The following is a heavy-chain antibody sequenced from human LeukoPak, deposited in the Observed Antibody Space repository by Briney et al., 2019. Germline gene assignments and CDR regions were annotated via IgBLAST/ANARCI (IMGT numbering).Heavy chain of an antibody. CDR3: ARGPFVLIAAAANNAFDI. CDR1: GFTFSSYA. Sequence: GGSLRLSCAASGFTFSSYAMSWVRQAPGKGLEWVSAISGSGGSTYYADSVKGRFTISRDNSKNTLYLQMNSLRAEDTAVYYCARGPFVLIAAAANNAFDIWGQGKMFTLSS. V-gene: IGHV3-23*01. D-gene: IGHD6-13*01. J-gene: IGHJ3*02. CDR2: ISGSGGST.